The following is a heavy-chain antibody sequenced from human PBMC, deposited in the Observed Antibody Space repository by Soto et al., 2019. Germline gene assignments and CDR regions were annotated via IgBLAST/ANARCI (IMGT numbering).Heavy chain of an antibody. CDR2: ISAYNGNT. CDR1: GYTFTSYG. V-gene: IGHV1-18*01. CDR3: ASRGDCSGGRCYSYAGGYGMDV. J-gene: IGHJ6*02. Sequence: QVQLVQSGAEVKKPGASVKVSCKASGYTFTSYGISWVRQAPGQGLEWMGWISAYNGNTNYAQKLQGRVTMTTDTDTTTAYREQRSLRSDDTAVYYCASRGDCSGGRCYSYAGGYGMDVWGQGTTVTVSS. D-gene: IGHD2-15*01.